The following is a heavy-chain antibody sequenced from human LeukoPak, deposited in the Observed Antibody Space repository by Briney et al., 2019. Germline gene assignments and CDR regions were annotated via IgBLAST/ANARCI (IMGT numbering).Heavy chain of an antibody. CDR1: GFRFSDYG. CDR3: AKRRDYCSGGSCYSLDY. D-gene: IGHD2-15*01. Sequence: PGRSLRLSCAASGFRFSDYGMHWVRQAPGRGLEWVAVISSDGTKKAYADSVKGRFTISRDNSENTLYLQMSSLRAEDTAVYYCAKRRDYCSGGSCYSLDYWGQETLVTVSS. V-gene: IGHV3-30*18. CDR2: ISSDGTKK. J-gene: IGHJ4*02.